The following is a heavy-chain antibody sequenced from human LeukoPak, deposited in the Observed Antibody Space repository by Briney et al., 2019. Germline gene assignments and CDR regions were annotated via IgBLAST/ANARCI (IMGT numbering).Heavy chain of an antibody. Sequence: GASVKVSCKASGYTFTSYYMHWVRQAPGQGVEWMGGIIPIFGTANYAQKFQGRVTITADESTGTAYMELSSLRSEDTAVYYCARGVGIGYDFWSGYHYYFDYWGQGTLVTVSS. V-gene: IGHV1-69*13. CDR3: ARGVGIGYDFWSGYHYYFDY. D-gene: IGHD3-3*01. J-gene: IGHJ4*02. CDR2: IIPIFGTA. CDR1: GYTFTSYY.